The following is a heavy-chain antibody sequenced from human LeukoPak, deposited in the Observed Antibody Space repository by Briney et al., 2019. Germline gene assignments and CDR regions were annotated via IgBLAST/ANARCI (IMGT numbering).Heavy chain of an antibody. V-gene: IGHV1-2*02. CDR2: INPNSGGT. D-gene: IGHD6-6*01. CDR1: GYTFSDFY. Sequence: VASVKVSCKASGYTFSDFYVHWVRQAPGQGLEWMGWINPNSGGTNYAQKFQGRVTVTGDTSISTVYMELSRLRSDDTAVYYCATHFYSSSAQTIDYWGQGTLVTVSS. CDR3: ATHFYSSSAQTIDY. J-gene: IGHJ4*02.